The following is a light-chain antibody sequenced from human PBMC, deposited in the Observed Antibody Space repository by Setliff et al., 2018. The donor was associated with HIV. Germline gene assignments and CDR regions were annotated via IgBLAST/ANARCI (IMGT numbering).Light chain of an antibody. CDR1: SSDVGGYNY. J-gene: IGLJ2*01. V-gene: IGLV2-8*01. CDR3: SSYAGSNNFVV. CDR2: DVS. Sequence: QSVLTQPPSASGSPGQSVTISCTGTSSDVGGYNYVSWYQQHPGKAPKLMIYDVSKRPSGVPDRFSGSKSGNTASLTVSGLQAEDEAYYYCSSYAGSNNFVVFGGGTKVTVL.